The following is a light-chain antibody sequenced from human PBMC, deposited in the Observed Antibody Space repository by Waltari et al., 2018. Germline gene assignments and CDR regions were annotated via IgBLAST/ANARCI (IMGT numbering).Light chain of an antibody. V-gene: IGLV2-8*01. CDR2: EVT. J-gene: IGLJ3*02. CDR3: TSYAGSDKLL. Sequence: QSALTQPPSASGSPGQSVTIPCTGSSSDAGSYNFVSWYQQHPGKAPKLMIYEVTKRPSGVPDRFSGSKSGNTASLSVSGLQAEDEADYYCTSYAGSDKLLFGGGTKLTVL. CDR1: SSDAGSYNF.